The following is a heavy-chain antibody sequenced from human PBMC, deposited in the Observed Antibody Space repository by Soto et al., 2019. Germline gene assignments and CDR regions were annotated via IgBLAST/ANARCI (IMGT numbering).Heavy chain of an antibody. V-gene: IGHV1-8*01. CDR3: ARGEERELWFGAGYYYMDV. J-gene: IGHJ6*03. Sequence: ASVKVSCKASGYTFTSYDINWVRQATGQGLEWMGWMKPNSGNTGYAQKFQGRVTMARNTSISTAYMELSSLRSEDTAVYYCARGEERELWFGAGYYYMDVWGKGTTVTVSS. D-gene: IGHD3-10*01. CDR2: MKPNSGNT. CDR1: GYTFTSYD.